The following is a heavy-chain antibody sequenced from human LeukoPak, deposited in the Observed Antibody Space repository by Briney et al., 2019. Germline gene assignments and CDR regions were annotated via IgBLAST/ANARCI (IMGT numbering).Heavy chain of an antibody. Sequence: PGGSLRLSCAASGFTFSSYDMHWARQATGKGLEWVSAIGTAGDTYYPGSVKGRFTISRENAKNPLYLQMNSLRAGDTAVYYCAREGAAAGTISAFDIWGQGTMVTVSS. CDR2: IGTAGDT. J-gene: IGHJ3*02. CDR3: AREGAAAGTISAFDI. CDR1: GFTFSSYD. D-gene: IGHD6-13*01. V-gene: IGHV3-13*01.